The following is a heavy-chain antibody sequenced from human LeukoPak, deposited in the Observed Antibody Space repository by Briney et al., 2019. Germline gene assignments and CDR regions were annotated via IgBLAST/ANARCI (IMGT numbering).Heavy chain of an antibody. V-gene: IGHV3-23*01. CDR3: AKEDVGAAPHF. J-gene: IGHJ4*02. CDR2: DSVYGGGP. Sequence: GGSLRLSCAAPGFSFSAYGMSWIRQVPGKGLEWVSADSVYGGGPYYADSVNGRFIMSRDNSENTVYLQMDSLRAEDTALYYCAKEDVGAAPHFWGQGTLVTVSS. D-gene: IGHD2-15*01. CDR1: GFSFSAYG.